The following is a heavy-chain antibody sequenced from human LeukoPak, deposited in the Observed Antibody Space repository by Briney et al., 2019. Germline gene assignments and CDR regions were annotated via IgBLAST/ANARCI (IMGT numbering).Heavy chain of an antibody. CDR2: ISGSGGST. V-gene: IGHV3-23*01. J-gene: IGHJ6*04. D-gene: IGHD6-13*01. CDR1: GFTFSSYG. Sequence: PGGSLRLSCAASGFTFSSYGMSWVRRAPGKGLEWVSAISGSGGSTYYADSVKGRFTISRDNSKNTLYLQMNSLRAEDTAVYYCAKDRVGSWDLGSDVWGKGTTVTISS. CDR3: AKDRVGSWDLGSDV.